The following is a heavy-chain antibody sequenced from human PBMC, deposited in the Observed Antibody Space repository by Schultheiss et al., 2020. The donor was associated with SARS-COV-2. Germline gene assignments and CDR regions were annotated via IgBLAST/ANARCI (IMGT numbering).Heavy chain of an antibody. V-gene: IGHV6-1*01. D-gene: IGHD6-13*01. CDR2: TYYRSKWYN. Sequence: SQTLSLTCAISWDSVSSNSAAWNWIRQSPSRGLEWLGRTYYRSKWYNDYAVSVKSRITINPDTSKNQFSLQLNSVTPEDTAVYYCARTPGIAAAGKGDYYGMDVWGQGTTVTVSS. CDR3: ARTPGIAAAGKGDYYGMDV. CDR1: WDSVSSNSAA. J-gene: IGHJ6*02.